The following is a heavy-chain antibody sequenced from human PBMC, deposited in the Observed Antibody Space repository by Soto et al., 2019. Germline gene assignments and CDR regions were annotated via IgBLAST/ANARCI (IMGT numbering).Heavy chain of an antibody. CDR1: GYTCISFD. J-gene: IGHJ4*02. D-gene: IGHD6-25*01. CDR2: INPNTGNT. Sequence: QVQLVQSGAEVKKPGASVRVSCQASGYTCISFDINWVRRATGQGLEWMGWINPNTGNTGYEQKFQGRVNRTRNTSIGTAYMALSSLTSEAAAVYYCSRRKQGCGPYYLNSWGQGTLVTVSS. V-gene: IGHV1-8*01. CDR3: SRRKQGCGPYYLNS.